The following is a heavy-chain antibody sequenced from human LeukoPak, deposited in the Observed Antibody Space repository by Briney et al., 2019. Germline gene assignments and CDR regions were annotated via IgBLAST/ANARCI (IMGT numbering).Heavy chain of an antibody. D-gene: IGHD3-10*02. CDR2: IYYSGST. CDR1: GGSVTYTNYY. V-gene: IGHV4-30-4*08. Sequence: SETLSLTCTVSGGSVTYTNYYWGWIRQPPGKGLEWIGYIYYSGSTYYNPSLKSQVTISVDTSKNQFSLKLSSVTAADTAVYYCARCTGVDNWFDPWGQGTLVTVSS. CDR3: ARCTGVDNWFDP. J-gene: IGHJ5*02.